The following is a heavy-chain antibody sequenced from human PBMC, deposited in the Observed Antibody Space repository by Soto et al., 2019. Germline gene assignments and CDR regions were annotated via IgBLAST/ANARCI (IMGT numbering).Heavy chain of an antibody. Sequence: PGGSLRLSCAASGFTVSSNYMSWVRQAPGKGLEWVSVIYSGGSTYYADSVKGRFTISRHNSKNTLYLQMNSLRAEDTAVYYCAREKSGSEGIRAFDIWGQGTMVTVSS. CDR1: GFTVSSNY. CDR2: IYSGGST. J-gene: IGHJ3*02. CDR3: AREKSGSEGIRAFDI. D-gene: IGHD5-12*01. V-gene: IGHV3-53*04.